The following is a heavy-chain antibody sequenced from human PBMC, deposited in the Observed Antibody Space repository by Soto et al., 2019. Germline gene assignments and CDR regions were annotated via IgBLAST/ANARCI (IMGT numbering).Heavy chain of an antibody. CDR2: IHYRGST. J-gene: IGHJ4*02. CDR1: VGSGSVDSYY. Sequence: SETLSLTCAVSVGSGSVDSYYWAWILQPPGKGLEWIATIHYRGSTYYATSLKSRVTISIDTSKNQFSLMLASVTATDTAFYYCARLATTVSTPNYWGQGTLVTVSS. CDR3: ARLATTVSTPNY. V-gene: IGHV4-39*01. D-gene: IGHD4-17*01.